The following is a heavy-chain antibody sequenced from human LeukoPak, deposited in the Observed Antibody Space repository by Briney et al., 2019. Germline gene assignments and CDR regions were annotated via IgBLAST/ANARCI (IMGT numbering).Heavy chain of an antibody. CDR3: ARGGDGYKNFDY. J-gene: IGHJ4*02. D-gene: IGHD5-24*01. V-gene: IGHV3-21*01. CDR1: GFTFTSYS. CDR2: ISSSSSYI. Sequence: PGGSLRLSCAASGFTFTSYSMNWVRQAPGKGLEWVSSISSSSSYIYYADSVKGRFTISRDNAKNSLYLQMNSLRAEDTAVYYCARGGDGYKNFDYWGQGTLVTVSS.